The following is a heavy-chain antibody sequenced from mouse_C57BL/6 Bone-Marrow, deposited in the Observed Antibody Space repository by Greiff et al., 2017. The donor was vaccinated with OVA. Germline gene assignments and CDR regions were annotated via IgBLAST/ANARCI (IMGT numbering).Heavy chain of an antibody. CDR2: ISYDGSN. J-gene: IGHJ4*01. V-gene: IGHV3-6*01. CDR3: ARGPGSSYYYAMDY. Sequence: ESGPGLVKPSQSLSLTCSVTGYSITSGYYWNWIRQFPGNKLEWMGYISYDGSNNYNPSLKNRISITRDTSKNQFFLKLNSVTTEDTATYYCARGPGSSYYYAMDYWGQGTSVTVSS. D-gene: IGHD1-1*01. CDR1: GYSITSGYY.